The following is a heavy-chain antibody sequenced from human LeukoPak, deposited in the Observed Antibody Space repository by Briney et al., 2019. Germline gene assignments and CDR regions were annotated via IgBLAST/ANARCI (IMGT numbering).Heavy chain of an antibody. D-gene: IGHD5-12*01. V-gene: IGHV3-33*01. CDR3: ARDRGLYSGYDLSYFDY. Sequence: GRSLRLSCAASGFTFSNYGMHWVRQAPAKGLEWVAVTWYDGSNKYYADSVKGRFTISRDNSKNTLYLQMNSLRAEDTAVYYCARDRGLYSGYDLSYFDYWGQGTLVTVSS. CDR1: GFTFSNYG. CDR2: TWYDGSNK. J-gene: IGHJ4*02.